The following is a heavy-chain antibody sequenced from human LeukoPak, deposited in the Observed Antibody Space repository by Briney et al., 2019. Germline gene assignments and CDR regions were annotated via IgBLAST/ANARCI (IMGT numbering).Heavy chain of an antibody. CDR3: AKDRLYQLLCYYFDY. J-gene: IGHJ4*02. CDR2: ISGSGGST. Sequence: PGGSLRLSCAASGFTFSSYAMSWVRQAPGKGLEWVSAISGSGGSTYYADSVKGRFTISRDNSKNTLYLQMNSLRAEDTAVYYCAKDRLYQLLCYYFDYWGQGTLVTVSS. D-gene: IGHD2-2*01. V-gene: IGHV3-23*01. CDR1: GFTFSSYA.